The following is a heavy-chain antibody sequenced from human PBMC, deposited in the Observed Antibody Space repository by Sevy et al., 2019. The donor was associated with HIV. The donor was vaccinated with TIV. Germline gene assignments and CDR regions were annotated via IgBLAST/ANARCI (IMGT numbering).Heavy chain of an antibody. J-gene: IGHJ1*01. CDR1: GSINSYY. V-gene: IGHV4-59*08. D-gene: IGHD6-6*01. CDR2: IYYNGNT. Sequence: SETPSLTCSVSGSINSYYWSWIRQTPEKGLEWIGYIYYNGNTNHNPSLKSRVTMSIDTSKNQFSLKLSSVTAADTAVYYCARPHSPYTSSSYFLNWGQGILVTVSS. CDR3: ARPHSPYTSSSYFLN.